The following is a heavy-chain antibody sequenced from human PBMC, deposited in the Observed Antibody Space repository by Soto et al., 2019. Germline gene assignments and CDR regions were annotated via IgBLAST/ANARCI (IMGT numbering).Heavy chain of an antibody. J-gene: IGHJ4*02. CDR3: ARGRFDY. CDR2: INHSGST. V-gene: IGHV4-34*01. CDR1: GGSFSGYY. Sequence: QVQLQQWGAGLLKPSETLSLTCAVYGGSFSGYYWSWIRQPPGKGLEWIGEINHSGSTNYNPSLTSLVTLSVDTSKTQFSLKLSAVTAADTAVYYCARGRFDYWGQGTLVTVSS.